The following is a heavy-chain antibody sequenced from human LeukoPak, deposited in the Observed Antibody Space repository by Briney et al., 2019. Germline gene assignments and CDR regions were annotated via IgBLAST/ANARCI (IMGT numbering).Heavy chain of an antibody. D-gene: IGHD2-15*01. Sequence: GASVKVSCKASGYTFTSYYIHWVRQAPGQGLEWMGIINPSGGSTSYAQKFQGRVTMTRDTSTSTVYMELSSLRSEDTAVYYCARDACSGGSCYSFDYWGQGTLVTVSS. CDR2: INPSGGST. J-gene: IGHJ4*02. V-gene: IGHV1-46*01. CDR3: ARDACSGGSCYSFDY. CDR1: GYTFTSYY.